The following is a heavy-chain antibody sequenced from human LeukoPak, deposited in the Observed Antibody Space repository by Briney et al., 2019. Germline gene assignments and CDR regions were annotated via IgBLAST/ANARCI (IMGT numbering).Heavy chain of an antibody. V-gene: IGHV1-3*01. Sequence: ASEKVSFKASGYTFTNYVMHWVRQAPGQRLEWMGWINAGNGNRKHSQKFKGRVTITRDTSASTAYMELSSLRSEDTAVYYCARETTVFFDYWGQGTLVTVSS. D-gene: IGHD4-17*01. CDR1: GYTFTNYV. CDR3: ARETTVFFDY. CDR2: INAGNGNR. J-gene: IGHJ4*02.